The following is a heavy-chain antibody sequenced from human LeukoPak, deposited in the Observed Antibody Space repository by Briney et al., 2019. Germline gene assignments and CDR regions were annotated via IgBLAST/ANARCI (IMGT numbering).Heavy chain of an antibody. CDR3: ARGDFGETNTAFDV. V-gene: IGHV1-8*03. D-gene: IGHD4-17*01. Sequence: ASVKVSCKTSGYTFTDYDVHWVRQAPGQGLEWMGWINPNSASTNYAQRLQGRDTFTRDTSLSIAYMELTNLTSEDAAVYFCARGDFGETNTAFDVWGQGTLVAVSS. J-gene: IGHJ3*01. CDR1: GYTFTDYD. CDR2: INPNSAST.